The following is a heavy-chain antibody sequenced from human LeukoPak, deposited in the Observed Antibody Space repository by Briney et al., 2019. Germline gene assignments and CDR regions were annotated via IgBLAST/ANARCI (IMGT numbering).Heavy chain of an antibody. CDR1: GFTFSSYA. CDR2: ISGSGATT. CDR3: AKGYSFGCCNYYYMDA. J-gene: IGHJ6*03. Sequence: GSLRLSCAASGFTFSSYAMSWVRQAPGKGLEWVSAISGSGATTYSADSVKGRFTISRDNSKNTLYLQMNSLRAEDTAVYYCAKGYSFGCCNYYYMDAWGKGTTVTVSS. V-gene: IGHV3-23*01. D-gene: IGHD5-18*01.